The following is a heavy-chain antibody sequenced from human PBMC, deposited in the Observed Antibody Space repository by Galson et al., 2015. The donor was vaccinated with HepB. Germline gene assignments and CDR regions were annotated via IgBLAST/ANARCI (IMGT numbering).Heavy chain of an antibody. D-gene: IGHD2-15*01. Sequence: SLRLSCAASQFSFSSYWMNWVRQSPEKGLEWVGNINQDGSVEHYVDSVRGRFIISRDNAKNSLYLQMNSLRAEDTAVYYCARDWVAHGALDIWGQGTLVTVSS. J-gene: IGHJ3*02. CDR2: INQDGSVE. CDR1: QFSFSSYW. CDR3: ARDWVAHGALDI. V-gene: IGHV3-7*01.